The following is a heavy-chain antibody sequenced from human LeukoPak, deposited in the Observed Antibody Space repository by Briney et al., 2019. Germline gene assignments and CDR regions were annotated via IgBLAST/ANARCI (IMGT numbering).Heavy chain of an antibody. V-gene: IGHV3-11*01. CDR1: GFTFSDYY. J-gene: IGHJ4*02. CDR3: ASLGPNYYFDY. CDR2: ISSSGSTI. Sequence: GGSLRLTCAASGFTFSDYYMSWIRQAPGKGLEWVSYISSSGSTIYYADSVKGRFTISRDNAKNSLYLQMNSLRAEDTAVYYSASLGPNYYFDYWGQGTLVTVSS.